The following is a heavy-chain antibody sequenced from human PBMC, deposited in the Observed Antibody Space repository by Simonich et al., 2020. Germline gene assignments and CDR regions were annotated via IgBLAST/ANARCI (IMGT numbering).Heavy chain of an antibody. D-gene: IGHD7-27*01. CDR3: ARDGLGTAYYYYMDV. CDR2: INQDGSEK. V-gene: IGHV3-7*01. J-gene: IGHJ6*03. Sequence: EVQLVESGGGLVQPGGSLRLSCAASGLTFSSYWMSWVRQAPGKGLEWVAKINQDGSEKYYVDYVKGRFTISRDNAKNSLYLQMNSLRAEDTAVYYCARDGLGTAYYYYMDVWGKGTTVTVSS. CDR1: GLTFSSYW.